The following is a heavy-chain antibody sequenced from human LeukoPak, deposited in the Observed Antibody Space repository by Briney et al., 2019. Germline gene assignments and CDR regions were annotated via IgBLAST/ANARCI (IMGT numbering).Heavy chain of an antibody. D-gene: IGHD2-2*01. Sequence: GGSLRLSCAASGFTFRNYLMNWVRQAPGKGLEWVSFISSTGGTIYYADSVKGRFTVYRDNDKNSLLLQMNSLRAEDTALYYCARAPTVLVGYCSSSSCQADYWGQGTLVTVSS. CDR2: ISSTGGTI. CDR3: ARAPTVLVGYCSSSSCQADY. J-gene: IGHJ4*02. V-gene: IGHV3-48*01. CDR1: GFTFRNYL.